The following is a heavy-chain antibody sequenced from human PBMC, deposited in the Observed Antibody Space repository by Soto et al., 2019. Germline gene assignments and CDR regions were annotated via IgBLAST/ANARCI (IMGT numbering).Heavy chain of an antibody. V-gene: IGHV1-69*01. CDR2: IIPMFGTT. D-gene: IGHD2-21*02. CDR1: GGTFSNCA. J-gene: IGHJ5*02. CDR3: AREPYCGFDCYTEYYLDP. Sequence: QVQLVQSGAEVKKPGSSVKVSCKASGGTFSNCAITWVRQAPGQGPEWMGAIIPMFGTTNYAQKFKARITITADGSTSTAYMELSSLRSEDTAVYYCAREPYCGFDCYTEYYLDPWGQGTLVTVSS.